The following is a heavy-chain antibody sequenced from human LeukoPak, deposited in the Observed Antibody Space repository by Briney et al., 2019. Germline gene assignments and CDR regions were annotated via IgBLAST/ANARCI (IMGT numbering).Heavy chain of an antibody. J-gene: IGHJ4*02. Sequence: PSETLSLTCTVSVASISNYYWRWIRQPAGKGLEWLGRIYTSATTIYNPSLKSRVTMSLDTSNNQFSLKLTSVTAADTAVYYCARRRRDGYISWDYWGQGTLVTVSS. CDR1: VASISNYY. D-gene: IGHD5-24*01. CDR3: ARRRRDGYISWDY. CDR2: IYTSATT. V-gene: IGHV4-4*07.